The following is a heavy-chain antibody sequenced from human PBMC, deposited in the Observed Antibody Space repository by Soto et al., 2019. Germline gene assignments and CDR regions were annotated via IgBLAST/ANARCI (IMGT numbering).Heavy chain of an antibody. V-gene: IGHV1-18*01. J-gene: IGHJ6*03. Sequence: ASVKVSCKASGYTFTSYGISWVRQAPGQGLEWMGWISAYNGNTNYAQKLQGRVTMTTDTSTSTAYMELRSLRSDDTAVYYCARLSSIYYYYYYMDVWGKGTTVTVSS. CDR2: ISAYNGNT. CDR1: GYTFTSYG. CDR3: ARLSSIYYYYYYMDV. D-gene: IGHD6-13*01.